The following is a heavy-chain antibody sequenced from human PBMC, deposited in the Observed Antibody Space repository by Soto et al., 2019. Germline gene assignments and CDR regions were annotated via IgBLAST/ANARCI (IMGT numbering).Heavy chain of an antibody. J-gene: IGHJ3*02. CDR2: ISVYDGNT. V-gene: IGHV1-18*01. CDR3: ARPDYYNTGSGAFDI. D-gene: IGHD3-10*01. Sequence: QVQLVQSGAEVKKPGASVKVSCKASGYTFNSHGISWVRQAPGQGLEWLGWISVYDGNTNFAQKFQARVTMTTDTLTSTAYMELRSLRSDDTAVYYCARPDYYNTGSGAFDIWGQGTMVTGSS. CDR1: GYTFNSHG.